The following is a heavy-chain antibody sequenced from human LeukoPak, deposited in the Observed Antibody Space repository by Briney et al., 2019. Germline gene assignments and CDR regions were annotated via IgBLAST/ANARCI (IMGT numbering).Heavy chain of an antibody. Sequence: GGSLRLSCAASGFTFSDYAMHWVRQAPGKGLEWVAVISKDGSDKYYPGSVRGRFTISRDNSKITIYLQMDSLRAEDTAIYYCARDYWWNYDYWGQGTLVTVSS. V-gene: IGHV3-30-3*01. CDR3: ARDYWWNYDY. CDR1: GFTFSDYA. J-gene: IGHJ4*02. CDR2: ISKDGSDK. D-gene: IGHD1-7*01.